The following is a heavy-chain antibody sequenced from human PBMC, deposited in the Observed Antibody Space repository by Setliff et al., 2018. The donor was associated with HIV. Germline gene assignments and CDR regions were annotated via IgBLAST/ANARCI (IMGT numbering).Heavy chain of an antibody. CDR3: ARSDWELVLSSFDY. J-gene: IGHJ4*02. CDR2: ISAYDGNT. V-gene: IGHV1-18*01. CDR1: GYTFTNFA. Sequence: GASVKVSCKASGYTFTNFAIHWVRQAPGQGLEWMGWISAYDGNTNYAQKVRERVTLTTDTATNTAFMELKNLTSADTAVYFCARSDWELVLSSFDYWGQGTQVTVSS. D-gene: IGHD1-26*01.